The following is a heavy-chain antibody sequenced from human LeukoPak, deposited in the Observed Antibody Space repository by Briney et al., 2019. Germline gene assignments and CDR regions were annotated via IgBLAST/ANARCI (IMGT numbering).Heavy chain of an antibody. D-gene: IGHD4-23*01. CDR1: GGTFSSYA. CDR2: FDPEDGET. CDR3: ATGGTVVTAFDY. Sequence: ASVKVSCKASGGTFSSYAISWVRQAPGQGLEWMGGFDPEDGETIYAQKFQGRVTMTEDTSTDTAYMELSSLRSEDTAVYYCATGGTVVTAFDYWGQGTLVTVSS. V-gene: IGHV1-24*01. J-gene: IGHJ4*02.